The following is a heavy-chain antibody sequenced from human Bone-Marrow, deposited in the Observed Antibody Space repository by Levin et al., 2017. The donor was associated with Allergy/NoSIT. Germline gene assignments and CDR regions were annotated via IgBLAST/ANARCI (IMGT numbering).Heavy chain of an antibody. J-gene: IGHJ4*02. D-gene: IGHD3-9*01. Sequence: SETLSLTCTVSGDSMTSGDFYWSWIRQPPGKGLEWIGYIYYGGTAYYNSSLKSRTTISGDRSKNQFSLRPTSLTAADTAVYYCARGILTASNFDYWGQGTLVTVSS. CDR2: IYYGGTA. CDR1: GDSMTSGDFY. V-gene: IGHV4-30-4*01. CDR3: ARGILTASNFDY.